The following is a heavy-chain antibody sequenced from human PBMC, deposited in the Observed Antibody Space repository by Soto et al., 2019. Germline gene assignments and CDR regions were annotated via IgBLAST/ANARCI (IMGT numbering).Heavy chain of an antibody. V-gene: IGHV1-46*01. J-gene: IGHJ4*02. Sequence: ASVKVSCKASGYTFTSYYMHWVRQAPGQGLEWMGIINPSGGSTSYAQKFQGRVTMTRDTSTSTVYMELSSLRSEDTAVYYCAREASGPASHFGVVITYYFDYWGQGTLVTVSS. CDR1: GYTFTSYY. CDR2: INPSGGST. CDR3: AREASGPASHFGVVITYYFDY. D-gene: IGHD3-3*01.